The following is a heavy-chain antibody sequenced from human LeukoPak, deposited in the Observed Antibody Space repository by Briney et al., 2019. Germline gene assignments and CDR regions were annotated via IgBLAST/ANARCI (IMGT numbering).Heavy chain of an antibody. V-gene: IGHV4-34*01. J-gene: IGHJ3*02. CDR2: NNRCGRT. D-gene: IGHD1-26*01. Sequence: PCEGLSLTCAIHGRSLSGYYGGSVRQPPGKGLGWNGENNRCGRTNYNPSLKSRVTISVDASKNQFTLKLSSVTAADTAVYYCARGGLAVVWWELRRTMTAFDIWGQGTMVTVSS. CDR1: GRSLSGYY. CDR3: ARGGLAVVWWELRRTMTAFDI.